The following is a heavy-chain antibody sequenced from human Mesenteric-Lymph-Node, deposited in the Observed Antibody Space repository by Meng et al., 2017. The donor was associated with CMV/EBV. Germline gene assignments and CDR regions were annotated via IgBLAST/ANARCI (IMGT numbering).Heavy chain of an antibody. CDR1: GFSFSTYS. Sequence: GGSLRLSCAGSGFSFSTYSMNWVRQAPGKGLEWVSSISSSSIYIYYADSVKGRFTTSRDNAKNSLYLQMSSLRAEDTAVYYCAKDLDFRGGSGYYYGMDVWGQGTTVTVSS. D-gene: IGHD3-10*01. J-gene: IGHJ6*02. CDR2: ISSSSIYI. CDR3: AKDLDFRGGSGYYYGMDV. V-gene: IGHV3-21*04.